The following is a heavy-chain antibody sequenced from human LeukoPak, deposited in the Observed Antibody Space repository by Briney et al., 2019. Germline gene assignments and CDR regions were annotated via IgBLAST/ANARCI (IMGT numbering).Heavy chain of an antibody. CDR2: IYHSGST. V-gene: IGHV4-38-2*02. CDR1: GYSISSGYY. CDR3: ARESGYCSSTSCKSYYYYYYMDV. Sequence: AETLSLTCTVSGYSISSGYYWGWIRQPPGKGLEWIGSIYHSGSTYYNPSLKSRVTISVDTSKNQFSLKLSSVTAADTAVYYCARESGYCSSTSCKSYYYYYYMDVWGKGTTVTISS. J-gene: IGHJ6*03. D-gene: IGHD2-2*01.